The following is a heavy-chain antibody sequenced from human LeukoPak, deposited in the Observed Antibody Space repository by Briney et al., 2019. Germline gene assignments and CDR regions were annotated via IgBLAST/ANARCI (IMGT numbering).Heavy chain of an antibody. CDR1: GGSLRSTNYY. D-gene: IGHD6-13*01. CDR2: IHYSGST. J-gene: IGHJ4*02. CDR3: ARLSIAADGGY. Sequence: SETLSLTCTVSGGSLRSTNYYWGWIRQPPGKGLEWIGSIHYSGSTYYNPSLKSRVTISGDTSNQFSLKLSSVTAADTAMYYCARLSIAADGGYWGQGTPVTVSS. V-gene: IGHV4-39*01.